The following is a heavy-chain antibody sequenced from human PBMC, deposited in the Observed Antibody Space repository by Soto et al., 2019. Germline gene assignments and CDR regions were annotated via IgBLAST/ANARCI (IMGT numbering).Heavy chain of an antibody. CDR1: GFTFSNYW. D-gene: IGHD4-17*01. V-gene: IGHV3-7*03. Sequence: VGSLRLSCAASGFTFSNYWMSWVRQAPGKGLEWVANIKQDGSEKYYVDSVKGRFTISRDNAKNSLYLQMNSLRVEDTALYYCAASTTVANYYYGMGVWGQGTTVTVSS. J-gene: IGHJ6*02. CDR2: IKQDGSEK. CDR3: AASTTVANYYYGMGV.